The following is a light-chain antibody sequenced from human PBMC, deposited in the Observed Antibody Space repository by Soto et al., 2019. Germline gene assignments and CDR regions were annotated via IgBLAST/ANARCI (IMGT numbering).Light chain of an antibody. Sequence: QSVLTQPPSVSGAPGQRVTISCTGSSSNIGAGYSVHWYQQLPGAVPKLLISGNSNRPSGVPDRFSGSKSGTSASLAITGLQPEDEADYYCQSYDSSLSGFYVFGTGTKVTVL. CDR2: GNS. J-gene: IGLJ1*01. CDR1: SSNIGAGYS. CDR3: QSYDSSLSGFYV. V-gene: IGLV1-40*01.